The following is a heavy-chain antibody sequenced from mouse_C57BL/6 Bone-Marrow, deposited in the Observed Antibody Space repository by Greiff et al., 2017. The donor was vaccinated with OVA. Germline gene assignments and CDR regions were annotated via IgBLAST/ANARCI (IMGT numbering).Heavy chain of an antibody. J-gene: IGHJ2*01. CDR2: IHPNSGST. CDR1: GYTFTSYW. Sequence: QVQLQQPGAELVKPGASVKLSCKASGYTFTSYWMHWVKQRPGQGLEWIGMIHPNSGSTNYNEKFKSKATLTVDKSSSTAYMQLSSLTSEDSAVYYSARWGDYYRFLFDYWGQGTTLTVSS. D-gene: IGHD1-1*01. CDR3: ARWGDYYRFLFDY. V-gene: IGHV1-64*01.